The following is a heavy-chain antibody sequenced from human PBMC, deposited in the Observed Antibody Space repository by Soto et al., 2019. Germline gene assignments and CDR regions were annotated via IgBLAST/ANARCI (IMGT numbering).Heavy chain of an antibody. CDR1: GFTFSSYW. CDR2: ISTDASST. J-gene: IGHJ1*01. Sequence: EVQLVESGGGLVQPGGSLRLSCAASGFTFSSYWMHWVRQAPGKGLVWVSSISTDASSTSYADPVKGRFTISTDNAKNTLYLQMNSVRAEDTAVYYCARLPNKSPQNWGQGTRVIVSP. V-gene: IGHV3-74*01. CDR3: ARLPNKSPQN.